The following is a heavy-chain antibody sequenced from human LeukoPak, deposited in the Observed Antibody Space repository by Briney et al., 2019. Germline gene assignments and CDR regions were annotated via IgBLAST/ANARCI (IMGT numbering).Heavy chain of an antibody. CDR3: AKDRTGSSAPVNWFDP. D-gene: IGHD6-13*01. J-gene: IGHJ5*02. CDR1: GFTFSSYA. Sequence: GGSLRLSCAASGFTFSSYALAWVRQAPGKGLEWVSGISGGGDGIYYADSVKGRFTISRDNSKNTLYLQMNSLRAEDTAVYYCAKDRTGSSAPVNWFDPWGQGTLVTVSS. CDR2: ISGGGDGI. V-gene: IGHV3-23*01.